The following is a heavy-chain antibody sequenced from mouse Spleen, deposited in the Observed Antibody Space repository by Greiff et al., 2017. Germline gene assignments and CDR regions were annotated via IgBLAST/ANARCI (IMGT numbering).Heavy chain of an antibody. CDR3: ARYFTYYSNHEAWFAY. J-gene: IGHJ3*01. CDR2: INPYNGDT. D-gene: IGHD2-5*01. Sequence: EVKLMESGPELVKPGDSVKISCKASGYSFTGYFMNWVMQSHGKSLEWIGRINPYNGDTFYNQKFKGKATLTVDKSSSTAHMELRSLTSEDSAVYYCARYFTYYSNHEAWFAYWGQGTLVTVSA. CDR1: GYSFTGYF. V-gene: IGHV1-20*01.